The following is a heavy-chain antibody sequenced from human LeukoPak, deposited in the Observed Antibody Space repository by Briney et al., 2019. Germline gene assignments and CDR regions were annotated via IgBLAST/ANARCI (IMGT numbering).Heavy chain of an antibody. CDR2: IIPLLGTT. Sequence: SVXVSCKASGGTFSSFTFTWVRQAPGQXFEWMGEIIPLLGTTNSAQNFQDRVTITADESTSTAYMELGSLRSEDTAVYFCARNLEDTTVAYWGQGTQVTASS. D-gene: IGHD1-1*01. J-gene: IGHJ4*02. CDR3: ARNLEDTTVAY. V-gene: IGHV1-69*13. CDR1: GGTFSSFT.